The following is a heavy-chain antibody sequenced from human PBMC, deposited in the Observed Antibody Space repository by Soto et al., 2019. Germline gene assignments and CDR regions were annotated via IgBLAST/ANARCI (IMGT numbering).Heavy chain of an antibody. CDR3: ARERLGLGFGH. CDR1: GCSISSGDYY. D-gene: IGHD3-10*01. Sequence: KTXETLSLTCTVSGCSISSGDYYWSWIRQPPGKGLEWIGYIYYSGSTYYNPSLKSRVTISVDTSKNQFSLKLSSVTAADTAVYYCARERLGLGFGHWGQGPLVTVSS. V-gene: IGHV4-30-4*01. J-gene: IGHJ1*01. CDR2: IYYSGST.